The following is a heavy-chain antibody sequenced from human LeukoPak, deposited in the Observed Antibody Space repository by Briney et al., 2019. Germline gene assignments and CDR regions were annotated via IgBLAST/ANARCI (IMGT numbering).Heavy chain of an antibody. CDR3: ATWGKGWDPFSDY. J-gene: IGHJ4*02. V-gene: IGHV1-24*01. CDR1: GYTLTELS. Sequence: ASVKVSCNVSGYTLTELSMHWVRQAPGKGLEWMGGFDPEDDETVSAQKFQGRVTMTEDTSTDTAYMELSSLRSDDTAVYYCATWGKGWDPFSDYWGQGTLVIVSS. CDR2: FDPEDDET. D-gene: IGHD6-19*01.